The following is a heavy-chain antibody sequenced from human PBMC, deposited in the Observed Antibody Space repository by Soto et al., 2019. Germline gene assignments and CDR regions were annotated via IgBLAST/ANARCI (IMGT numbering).Heavy chain of an antibody. CDR1: GFTFTSYA. Sequence: EVQLLESGRGLVPPGGSLRLSCAASGFTFTSYAMSWVRQAPGKGLQWVSLISGSGGSTYYADSVKGRFTISRDDSKNAVYLQMDSLRAEDTAVYYCAKQRGYSSGWYGAFDIWGQGTMVTVSS. D-gene: IGHD6-19*01. V-gene: IGHV3-23*01. CDR3: AKQRGYSSGWYGAFDI. CDR2: ISGSGGST. J-gene: IGHJ3*02.